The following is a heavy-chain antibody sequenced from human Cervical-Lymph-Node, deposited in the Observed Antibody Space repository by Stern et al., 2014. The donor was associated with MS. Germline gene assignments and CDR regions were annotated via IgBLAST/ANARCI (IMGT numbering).Heavy chain of an antibody. CDR2: FNPSGGKT. Sequence: VQLVQSGAEIRKPGASVKISCEASGYTFTTYYMHWVRQAPGQGLEWVALFNPSGGKTTYAQRFQGRVTVTGDTSNSTVYMELTGLRSEDTAGYYCARVLSLATSDSWGQGTLVIVSS. CDR1: GYTFTTYY. J-gene: IGHJ4*02. D-gene: IGHD1-1*01. CDR3: ARVLSLATSDS. V-gene: IGHV1-46*01.